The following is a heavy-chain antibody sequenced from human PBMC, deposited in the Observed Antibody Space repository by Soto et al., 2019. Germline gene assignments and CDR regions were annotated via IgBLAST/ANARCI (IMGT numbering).Heavy chain of an antibody. CDR3: ARETLSYGSALDV. J-gene: IGHJ6*02. Sequence: EGSLRLSCAASGFRFDEYNMHWVRQAPGKGLEWLSLITWNGANTYYADSVKGRFTISRDGTTKSVSLQMTSLKREDTGLYYCARETLSYGSALDVWGQGTTVTVSS. D-gene: IGHD3-16*01. CDR1: GFRFDEYN. V-gene: IGHV3-43*01. CDR2: ITWNGANT.